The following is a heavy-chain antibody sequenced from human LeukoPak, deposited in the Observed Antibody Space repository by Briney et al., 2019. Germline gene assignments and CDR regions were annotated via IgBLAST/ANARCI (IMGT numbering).Heavy chain of an antibody. CDR3: AKALYGDYGRFDY. Sequence: GGSLRLSCAASGFTFSTYAMSWVRQALGEGLDWVSTISDGGSDTHYADSVKGRFTISRDNSKNTVYLQINSLRAEDTAVYYCAKALYGDYGRFDYWGQGTLVTVSS. V-gene: IGHV3-23*01. CDR2: ISDGGSDT. D-gene: IGHD4-17*01. J-gene: IGHJ4*02. CDR1: GFTFSTYA.